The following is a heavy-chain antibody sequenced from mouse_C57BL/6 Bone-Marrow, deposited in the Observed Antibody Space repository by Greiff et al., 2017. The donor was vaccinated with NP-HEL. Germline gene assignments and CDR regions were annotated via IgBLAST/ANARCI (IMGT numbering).Heavy chain of an antibody. CDR3: ARYYDGSSSFDY. D-gene: IGHD1-1*01. Sequence: QVQLQQPGAELVKPGASVKLSCKASGYTFTSYLMHWVKQRPGRGLEWIGRIGPNSGGTKYNEKFKSKATLTVDKPSSTAYMQLNSLTSEDSAVYYCARYYDGSSSFDYWGQGTTLTVTS. CDR2: IGPNSGGT. CDR1: GYTFTSYL. J-gene: IGHJ2*01. V-gene: IGHV1-72*01.